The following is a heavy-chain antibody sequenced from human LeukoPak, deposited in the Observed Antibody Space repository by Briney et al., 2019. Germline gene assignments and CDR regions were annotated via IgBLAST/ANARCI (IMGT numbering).Heavy chain of an antibody. CDR3: ARSGWPYYFDY. CDR2: IHSDGSRT. D-gene: IGHD3-22*01. CDR1: GFTFSSYW. J-gene: IGHJ4*02. Sequence: AGGSLRLSCAASGFTFSSYWMHWVRQAPGKGLVWVSRIHSDGSRTSYADSVRGRFTISRDDAKSTLYLQMNSLRAEDTAVYYCARSGWPYYFDYWGQGTLVTVSS. V-gene: IGHV3-74*01.